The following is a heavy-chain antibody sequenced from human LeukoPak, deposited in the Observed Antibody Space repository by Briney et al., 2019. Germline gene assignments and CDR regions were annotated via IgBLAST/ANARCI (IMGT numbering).Heavy chain of an antibody. D-gene: IGHD1-26*01. V-gene: IGHV3-15*01. CDR3: TTWGASFSRY. J-gene: IGHJ4*02. CDR1: GFTFSNAW. Sequence: GGSLRLSCAASGFTFSNAWMAWVRQAPGKGLVFVGRIRNKSDGGTADSADPLKGRFTISRDDSTNTLYLQMNSLETEDTAVYYCTTWGASFSRYWGQGTLVTVSS. CDR2: IRNKSDGGTA.